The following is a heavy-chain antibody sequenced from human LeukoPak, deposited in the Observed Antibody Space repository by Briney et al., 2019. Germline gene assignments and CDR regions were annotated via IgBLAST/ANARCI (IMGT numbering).Heavy chain of an antibody. Sequence: SETLSLTCTVSGGSISSYYWSWIRQPPGKGLEWIGYIYYSGSTNYNPSLKSRVTISVDTSKNQFSLKLSSVTAADTAVYYCATSHHYYGSGSYLIDYWGQGTLVTVSS. CDR2: IYYSGST. J-gene: IGHJ4*02. D-gene: IGHD3-10*01. V-gene: IGHV4-59*01. CDR1: GGSISSYY. CDR3: ATSHHYYGSGSYLIDY.